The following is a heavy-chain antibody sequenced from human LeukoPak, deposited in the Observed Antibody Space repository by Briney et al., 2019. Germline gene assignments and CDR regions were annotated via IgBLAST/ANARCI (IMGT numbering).Heavy chain of an antibody. Sequence: PGTSLRLSCAASGFTFSNYGMQWVRQAPGKGLEWVANIKQDGSETYYVDSMKGRFAISRDNAKNSLFLQMNSLRAEDTAVYYCARVRLGELSFYFDYWGQGTLVTVSS. CDR2: IKQDGSET. D-gene: IGHD3-16*02. V-gene: IGHV3-7*01. J-gene: IGHJ4*02. CDR1: GFTFSNYG. CDR3: ARVRLGELSFYFDY.